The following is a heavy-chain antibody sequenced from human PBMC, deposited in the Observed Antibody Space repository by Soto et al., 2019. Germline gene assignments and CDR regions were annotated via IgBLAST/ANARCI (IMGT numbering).Heavy chain of an antibody. D-gene: IGHD6-13*01. Sequence: QVQLQESGPGLVKPPGTLSLTCTVSSGSITSSKWWSWVRQPPGKGREWIGEIYHGGSTNYNPSLKGRVTISVDKSKNQLSLQLNSVTAADTAVYYCASHLIMPGTRGFDSWGQGTLVTVSS. CDR2: IYHGGST. J-gene: IGHJ4*02. CDR1: SGSITSSKW. V-gene: IGHV4-4*03. CDR3: ASHLIMPGTRGFDS.